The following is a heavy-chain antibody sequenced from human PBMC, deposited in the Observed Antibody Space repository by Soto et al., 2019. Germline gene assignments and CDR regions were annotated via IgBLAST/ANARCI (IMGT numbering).Heavy chain of an antibody. CDR3: ARQTGATTPDY. CDR1: GYDFSNYW. Sequence: GESLKISCKGSGYDFSNYWIGWVRQMPGKGLEWMGIIYPADSDTRFSPSFQGQVTMSADESIGTAYLQWSSLKASDSAVYYCARQTGATTPDYWGQGTLVTVSS. V-gene: IGHV5-51*01. CDR2: IYPADSDT. J-gene: IGHJ4*02. D-gene: IGHD1-26*01.